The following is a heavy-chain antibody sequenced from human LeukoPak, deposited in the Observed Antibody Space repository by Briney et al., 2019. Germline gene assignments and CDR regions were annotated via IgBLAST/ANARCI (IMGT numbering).Heavy chain of an antibody. CDR3: AREKGPKWELDY. J-gene: IGHJ4*02. D-gene: IGHD1-26*01. CDR1: GYTFTSYY. CDR2: IIPIFGTA. Sequence: ASVKASCKASGYTFTSYYMHWVRQAPGQGLEWMGGIIPIFGTANYAQKFQGRVTITTDESTSTAYMELSSLRSEDTAVYYCAREKGPKWELDYWGQGTLVTVSS. V-gene: IGHV1-69*05.